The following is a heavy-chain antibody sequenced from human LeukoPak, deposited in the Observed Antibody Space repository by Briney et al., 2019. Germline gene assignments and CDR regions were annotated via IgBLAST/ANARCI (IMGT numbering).Heavy chain of an antibody. Sequence: GGSLRLSCVVSGFTFRTYAMHWVRQAPGKGLEWVAVVSYDGSNKYYADSVKGRFTISRNNAKNSLYLQMNSLRDEDTAVYYCARDSSWGYSGGCFDYWGQGILVTVSS. D-gene: IGHD6-19*01. V-gene: IGHV3-30-3*01. J-gene: IGHJ4*02. CDR2: VSYDGSNK. CDR3: ARDSSWGYSGGCFDY. CDR1: GFTFRTYA.